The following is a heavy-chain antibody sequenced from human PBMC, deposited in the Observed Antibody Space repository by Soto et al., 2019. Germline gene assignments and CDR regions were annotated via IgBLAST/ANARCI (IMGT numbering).Heavy chain of an antibody. V-gene: IGHV1-18*01. CDR1: DYTFTSYG. CDR3: ARDAAVAGRTRMDY. CDR2: ISAYNGNT. D-gene: IGHD6-19*01. J-gene: IGHJ4*02. Sequence: ASVKVSCKASDYTFTSYGISWVRQAPGQGLEWMGWISAYNGNTNYAQKLQGRVTMTTDTSTSTAYMELRSLRSDDTAVYYCARDAAVAGRTRMDYWGQGTLVTVSS.